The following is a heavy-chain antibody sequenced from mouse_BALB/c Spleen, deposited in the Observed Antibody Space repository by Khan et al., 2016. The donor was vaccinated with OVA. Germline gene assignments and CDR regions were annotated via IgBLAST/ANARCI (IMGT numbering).Heavy chain of an antibody. D-gene: IGHD1-3*01. CDR3: ARLEDI. CDR2: IWAGGST. CDR1: GFSLTRYG. J-gene: IGHJ2*01. Sequence: VQLQESGPGLVAPSQSLSITCTVSGFSLTRYGVHWVRQPPGKGLEWLVVIWAGGSTNYISALMSRLSISKENAESQVFLKMNSLQTDDTAMYDCARLEDIWRKGTTLTVSS. V-gene: IGHV2-9*02.